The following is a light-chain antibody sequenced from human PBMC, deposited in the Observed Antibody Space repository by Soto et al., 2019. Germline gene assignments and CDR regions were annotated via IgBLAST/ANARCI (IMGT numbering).Light chain of an antibody. CDR1: QSVLYGSNSC. V-gene: IGKV4-1*01. CDR3: QQYFRTPYT. J-gene: IGKJ2*01. Sequence: ILMTQSPDSLAVSLGERATIHCKSRQSVLYGSNSCLAWYQQKPGQPPKLLIYWASIRESGVPDRFNGSGSGTDFTLTISSLQAEDVAVYYCQQYFRTPYTFGQGTKLEIE. CDR2: WAS.